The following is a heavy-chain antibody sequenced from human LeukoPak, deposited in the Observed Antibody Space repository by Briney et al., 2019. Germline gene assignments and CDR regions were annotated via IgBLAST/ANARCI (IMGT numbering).Heavy chain of an antibody. V-gene: IGHV1-46*01. CDR2: INPSGGST. J-gene: IGHJ4*02. Sequence: ASVKVSCKASGYTFTSYYMHWVRQAPGQGLEWMGIINPSGGSTSYAQKFQGRVTMTRDMSTSTAYMELRSLRSDDTAVYYCARDYPETYYYDSSGYYYLDYWGQGTLVTVSS. D-gene: IGHD3-22*01. CDR1: GYTFTSYY. CDR3: ARDYPETYYYDSSGYYYLDY.